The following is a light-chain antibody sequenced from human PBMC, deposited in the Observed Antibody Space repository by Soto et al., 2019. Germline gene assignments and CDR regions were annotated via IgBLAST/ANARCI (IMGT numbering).Light chain of an antibody. J-gene: IGKJ5*01. Sequence: EIVLTQSPGTLSLSPGERATLSCRASQSVSSSYLAWYQQKPGQAPRLLIYGASTRATGIPARFSGSGSGTEFTLTISSLQSEDVAVYYCQQYNNWPLITFGQGTRLEIK. CDR1: QSVSSSY. V-gene: IGKV3-15*01. CDR2: GAS. CDR3: QQYNNWPLIT.